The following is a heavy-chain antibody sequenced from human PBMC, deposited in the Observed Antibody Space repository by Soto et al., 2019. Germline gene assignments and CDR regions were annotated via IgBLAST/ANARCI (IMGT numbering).Heavy chain of an antibody. CDR2: IYYSGST. CDR3: ARRGYYGDTETYYYYYYMDV. D-gene: IGHD4-17*01. Sequence: TLETLSLTCTVSGGSISSSSYYWGWIRQPPGKGLEWIGSIYYSGSTYYNPSLKSRVTISVDTSKNQFSLKLSSVTAADTAVYYCARRGYYGDTETYYYYYYMDVWGKGTTVTVSS. V-gene: IGHV4-39*07. J-gene: IGHJ6*03. CDR1: GGSISSSSYY.